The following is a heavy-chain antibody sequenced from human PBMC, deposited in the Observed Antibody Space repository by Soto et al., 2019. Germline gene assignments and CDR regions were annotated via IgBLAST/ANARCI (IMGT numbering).Heavy chain of an antibody. Sequence: ASVKVSCKVSGYTLTELSMRWVRQAPGKGLEWMGSFDPEDGETIYTQTFQGRLTLTGDTSTDTAHMELSRLRSEDTAVYYCTTSLELPLGTDVWGQGPTVTVSS. CDR1: GYTLTELS. CDR3: TTSLELPLGTDV. CDR2: FDPEDGET. D-gene: IGHD1-7*01. V-gene: IGHV1-24*01. J-gene: IGHJ6*02.